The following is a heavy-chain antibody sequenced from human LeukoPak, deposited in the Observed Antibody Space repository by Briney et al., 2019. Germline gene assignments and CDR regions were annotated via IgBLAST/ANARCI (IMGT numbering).Heavy chain of an antibody. D-gene: IGHD6-19*01. J-gene: IGHJ5*02. CDR1: GGTFSSYA. CDR3: ARAGLAVDPFDP. V-gene: IGHV1-69*13. Sequence: SVKVSCKASGGTFSSYAISWVRQAPGQGLEWMGGIIPIFATANYAQKFQGRVTITADESTSTAYMELSSLRSEDTAVYYCARAGLAVDPFDPWGQGTLVTVSS. CDR2: IIPIFATA.